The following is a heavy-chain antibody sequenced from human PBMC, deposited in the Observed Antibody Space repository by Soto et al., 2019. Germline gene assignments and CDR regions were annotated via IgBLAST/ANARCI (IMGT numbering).Heavy chain of an antibody. CDR2: IIPIFGTA. D-gene: IGHD4-17*01. V-gene: IGHV1-69*13. CDR3: AKDLYGGNYFDY. CDR1: GGTFSSYA. J-gene: IGHJ4*02. Sequence: SVKVSCKASGGTFSSYAISWVRQAPGQGLEWMGGIIPIFGTANYAQKFQGRVTITADESTSTAYMELSSLRSEDTAVYYCAKDLYGGNYFDYWGQGTLVTVSS.